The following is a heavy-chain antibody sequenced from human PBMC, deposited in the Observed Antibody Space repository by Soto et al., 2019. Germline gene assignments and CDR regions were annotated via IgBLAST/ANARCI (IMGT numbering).Heavy chain of an antibody. CDR3: TRLISAAQDY. J-gene: IGHJ4*02. CDR1: GFVFKDAS. Sequence: EVLRVESGGGLVQPGGSLELSCAASGFVFKDASIHWFRQVSGKGLEWVGRVRDRAYNYATAYAASVKGRFTISRDDSTNTAYLQMNSLKTEDTAIYYCTRLISAAQDYWGQGTLVTVSS. D-gene: IGHD3-10*01. CDR2: VRDRAYNYAT. V-gene: IGHV3-73*01.